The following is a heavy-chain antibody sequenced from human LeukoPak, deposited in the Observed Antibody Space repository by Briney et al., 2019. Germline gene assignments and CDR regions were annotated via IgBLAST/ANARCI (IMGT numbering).Heavy chain of an antibody. CDR1: GFTFSTYW. Sequence: GGSLRLSCAASGFTFSTYWMSWVRQAPGKGLEWVANIKEDGSEKYYGDSVKGRFTISRDNAKNTLYLQMNSLRAEDTAVYYCARDSSGYQWGQGTLVTVSS. CDR2: IKEDGSEK. J-gene: IGHJ4*02. D-gene: IGHD3-22*01. CDR3: ARDSSGYQ. V-gene: IGHV3-7*01.